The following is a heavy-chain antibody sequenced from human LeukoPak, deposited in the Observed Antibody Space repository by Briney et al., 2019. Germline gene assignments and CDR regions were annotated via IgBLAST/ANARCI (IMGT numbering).Heavy chain of an antibody. V-gene: IGHV3-23*01. Sequence: QTGGSLRLSCAASGFTFSSYAMSWVRQAPGKGLEWVSAISGSGGSTYYADSVKGRFTISRDNSKNTLYLQMNSLRAEDTAVYYCAKDRDYYDSSGYYPLDYWGQGTLVTVSS. CDR3: AKDRDYYDSSGYYPLDY. CDR2: ISGSGGST. D-gene: IGHD3-22*01. CDR1: GFTFSSYA. J-gene: IGHJ4*02.